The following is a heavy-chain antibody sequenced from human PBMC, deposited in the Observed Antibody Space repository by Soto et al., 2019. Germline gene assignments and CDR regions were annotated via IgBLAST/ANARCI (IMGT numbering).Heavy chain of an antibody. CDR2: INPSGGST. CDR1: GYTLTSYY. V-gene: IGHV1-46*01. J-gene: IGHJ4*02. D-gene: IGHD3-22*01. CDR3: ARDYAVSYDSSGYLDY. Sequence: AAVNVSCKASGYTLTSYYMHWVRQAPGQGLEWMGIINPSGGSTSYAQKFQGRVTMTRDTSTSTVYMELSSLRSEDTAVYYCARDYAVSYDSSGYLDYWGQGTLVTVSS.